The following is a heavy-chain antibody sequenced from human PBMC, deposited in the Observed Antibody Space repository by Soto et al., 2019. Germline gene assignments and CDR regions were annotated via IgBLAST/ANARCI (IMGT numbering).Heavy chain of an antibody. CDR1: GYSVSSNSAA. D-gene: IGHD1-7*01. CDR3: ARVFGTNYYYGIDV. V-gene: IGHV6-1*01. CDR2: TYYSAKWYN. Sequence: QTLSLTCVISGYSVSSNSAAWNLIRQSPSRGLEWLGRTYYSAKWYNDYAVSVRSRITINPDTSRNQFSLQLNSVTPEDTAMYYCARVFGTNYYYGIDVWGQGTTVSVSS. J-gene: IGHJ6*02.